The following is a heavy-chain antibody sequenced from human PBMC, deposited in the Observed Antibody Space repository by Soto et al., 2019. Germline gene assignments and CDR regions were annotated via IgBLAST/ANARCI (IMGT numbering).Heavy chain of an antibody. CDR2: ISGSGGST. Sequence: EVQLLESGGGLVQPGGSLRLSCTASRFTFSSYAMSWVRQAPGKGLEWVSLISGSGGSTNYADSVKGRFTISRDNSKNTLHLQMNSLRAEDTAVYCCARDLGMTAVTTFDYWGQGTLVTVSS. J-gene: IGHJ4*02. CDR1: RFTFSSYA. CDR3: ARDLGMTAVTTFDY. V-gene: IGHV3-23*01. D-gene: IGHD4-17*01.